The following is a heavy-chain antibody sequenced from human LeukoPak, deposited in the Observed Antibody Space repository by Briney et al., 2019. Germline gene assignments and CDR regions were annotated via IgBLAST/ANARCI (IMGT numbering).Heavy chain of an antibody. Sequence: RASQTLSLTCTVSGGPISSGSYYWSWIRQPAGKGLEWIGRIYTSGSTNYNPSLKSRVTISVDTSKNQFSLKLSSVTAADTAVYYCASLYSGFDYYYMDVWGKGATVTVSS. CDR1: GGPISSGSYY. D-gene: IGHD2-15*01. CDR3: ASLYSGFDYYYMDV. J-gene: IGHJ6*03. CDR2: IYTSGST. V-gene: IGHV4-61*02.